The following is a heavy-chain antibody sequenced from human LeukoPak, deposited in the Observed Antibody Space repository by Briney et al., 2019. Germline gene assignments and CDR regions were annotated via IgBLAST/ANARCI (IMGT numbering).Heavy chain of an antibody. CDR3: ARFLGYCSSTSCYDAFDI. J-gene: IGHJ3*02. Sequence: SETLSLTCAVYGGSFSGYYWSWIRQPPGKGLEWIGEINHSGSTNYNPSLKSRVTISVDTSKNQFSRKLSSVTAADTAVYYCARFLGYCSSTSCYDAFDIWGQGTMVTVSS. D-gene: IGHD2-2*01. CDR2: INHSGST. CDR1: GGSFSGYY. V-gene: IGHV4-34*01.